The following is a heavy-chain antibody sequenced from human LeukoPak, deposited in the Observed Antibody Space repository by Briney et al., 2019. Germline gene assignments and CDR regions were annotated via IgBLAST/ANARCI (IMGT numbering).Heavy chain of an antibody. CDR3: VMETTVDY. CDR1: GVTGSSDE. Sequence: HVGSLRLSCAATGVTGSSDELNWVRQAPRKGLEWVSYISSSGSTIYYADSVKGRFTISRDNAKNSLYLQMNSLRAEDTAVYYCVMETTVDYWGQGTLVTVSS. CDR2: ISSSGSTI. J-gene: IGHJ4*02. D-gene: IGHD4-11*01. V-gene: IGHV3-48*03.